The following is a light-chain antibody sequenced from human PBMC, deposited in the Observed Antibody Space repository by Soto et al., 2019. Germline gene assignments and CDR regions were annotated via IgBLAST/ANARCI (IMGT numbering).Light chain of an antibody. V-gene: IGLV3-21*02. J-gene: IGLJ3*02. Sequence: SSELTQPPSVSVAPGQTATITCGGDNIGSRSVHWYQQRPGQAPVLVVYDDKERPSGIPERFSGSNSGNTATLTITRVEDGDEADYHCQVWVSNSEWVFGGGTKLTVL. CDR1: NIGSRS. CDR3: QVWVSNSEWV. CDR2: DDK.